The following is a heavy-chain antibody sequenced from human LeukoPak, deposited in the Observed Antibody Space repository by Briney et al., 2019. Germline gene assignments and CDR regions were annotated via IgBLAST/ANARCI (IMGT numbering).Heavy chain of an antibody. V-gene: IGHV3-48*01. Sequence: GGSLRLSCAASGFTFSSYSMNWVRQAPGKGLEWVSYISSSSSTIYYADSVKGRFTISRDNAKNSLYLQMNSLRAEDTAVYYCAREFGNGDYVGLDYWGQGTLVTVSS. CDR3: AREFGNGDYVGLDY. J-gene: IGHJ4*02. D-gene: IGHD4-17*01. CDR2: ISSSSSTI. CDR1: GFTFSSYS.